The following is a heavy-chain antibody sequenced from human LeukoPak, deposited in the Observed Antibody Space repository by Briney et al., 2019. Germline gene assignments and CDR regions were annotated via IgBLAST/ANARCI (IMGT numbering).Heavy chain of an antibody. V-gene: IGHV3-7*02. CDR1: GFTFSSHW. J-gene: IGHJ4*02. CDR2: IKVDGSDK. CDR3: VTGGGAFGY. D-gene: IGHD3-10*01. Sequence: GGSLRLSCAASGFTFSSHWMSWVRQSPGKGLEWVANIKVDGSDKYYVDSVKGRFTISRDNPKNSLYLQMNSLRGEDTAVYYCVTGGGAFGYWGQGTLVTVSS.